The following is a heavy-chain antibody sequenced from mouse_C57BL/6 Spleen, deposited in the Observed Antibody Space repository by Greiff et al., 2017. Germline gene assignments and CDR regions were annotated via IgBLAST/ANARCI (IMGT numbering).Heavy chain of an antibody. Sequence: VQLVESGPGLVAPSQSLSITCNVSGFSLTSYGVHWVRQPPGKGLEWLVVIWSDGSTTFHSDITSRLSICKDSSKSQVFVKMNSLRTDDTAMYYCARSPYYYGMSPLYAMDYWGQGTSVTVSS. CDR2: IWSDGST. D-gene: IGHD1-1*01. CDR3: ARSPYYYGMSPLYAMDY. V-gene: IGHV2-6*03. J-gene: IGHJ4*01. CDR1: GFSLTSYG.